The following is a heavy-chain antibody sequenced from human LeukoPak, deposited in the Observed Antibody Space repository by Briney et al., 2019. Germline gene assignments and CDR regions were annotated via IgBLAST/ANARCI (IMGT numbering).Heavy chain of an antibody. D-gene: IGHD3-22*01. Sequence: GTSVTVSCKASGFTFTSSAMQWVRQARGQRLELIGWIVVGSGNTNYAQKFQERVTITRDMSTSTAYMELSSLRSEDTAVYYCAAVTYDSSGYYHRMDYWGQGTLVTVSS. CDR3: AAVTYDSSGYYHRMDY. V-gene: IGHV1-58*02. CDR2: IVVGSGNT. CDR1: GFTFTSSA. J-gene: IGHJ4*02.